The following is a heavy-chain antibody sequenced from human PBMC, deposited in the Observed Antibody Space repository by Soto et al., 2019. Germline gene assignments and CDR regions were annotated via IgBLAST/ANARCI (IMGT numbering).Heavy chain of an antibody. V-gene: IGHV1-18*04. Sequence: QAQLVQSGAEVRKPGASVKVSCKASGYTFNTYGISWVRQAPGQGLEWMAWISTSNGDTHYAQKVQDRVSMTTDRFTSTAYMELRSLRSDDTAIYYCARDSAAHGPVFDYWGQGTLVTVST. J-gene: IGHJ4*02. CDR2: ISTSNGDT. CDR3: ARDSAAHGPVFDY. D-gene: IGHD6-13*01. CDR1: GYTFNTYG.